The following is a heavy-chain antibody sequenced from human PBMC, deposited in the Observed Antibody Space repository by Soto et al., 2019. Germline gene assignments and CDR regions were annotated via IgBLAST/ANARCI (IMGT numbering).Heavy chain of an antibody. CDR3: ARSRAGRTAASYYDYMDV. V-gene: IGHV3-11*04. CDR1: GFTFSDYY. D-gene: IGHD2-2*01. J-gene: IGHJ6*03. CDR2: IKKKGSNK. Sequence: GGSLRLSCAASGFTFSDYYMSWIRQAPGKGLERVSYIKKKGSNKYYADSVKGRFTISRDNAKSSLYLQMNSLRAEDTAVYYCARSRAGRTAASYYDYMDVWGKGTTVTVSS.